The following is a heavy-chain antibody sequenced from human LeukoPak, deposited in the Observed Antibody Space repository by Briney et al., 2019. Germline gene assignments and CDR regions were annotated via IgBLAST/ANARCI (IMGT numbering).Heavy chain of an antibody. CDR1: GYTFTGSY. D-gene: IGHD3-22*01. J-gene: IGHJ4*02. CDR2: INPNTGNT. Sequence: ASVKVSCKASGYTFTGSYMQWVRQAPGQGLEWMGWINPNTGNTNCAERSQGRVTVTRDTSINTAYMELNSLRSDDTAVYYCARSSGYYFSYDYWGQGTLVTVSS. CDR3: ARSSGYYFSYDY. V-gene: IGHV1-2*02.